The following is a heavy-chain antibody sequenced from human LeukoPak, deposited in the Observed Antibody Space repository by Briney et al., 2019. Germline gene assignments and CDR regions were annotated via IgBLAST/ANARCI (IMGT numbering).Heavy chain of an antibody. D-gene: IGHD2-2*01. CDR1: GFTFSSYW. V-gene: IGHV3-74*01. CDR2: INSDGSST. Sequence: PGGSLRLSCAASGFTFSSYWMHWVRQAPGKGLVWVSRINSDGSSTSYADSVKGRFTISRDDAKNTLYLQMKSLRVEDTAVYYCARGGSSIAYYWGQGTLVTVSS. J-gene: IGHJ4*02. CDR3: ARGGSSIAYY.